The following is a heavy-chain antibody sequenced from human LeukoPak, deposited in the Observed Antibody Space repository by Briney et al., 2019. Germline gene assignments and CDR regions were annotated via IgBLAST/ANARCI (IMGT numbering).Heavy chain of an antibody. CDR3: ARGMATISGGNY. J-gene: IGHJ4*02. CDR2: ISRSGSVV. D-gene: IGHD5-24*01. Sequence: QAGGSLRLSCAASGFTFSSYEMNWVRQAPGKGLEWVPYISRSGSVVYYADSVKGRFIISRDNAKNSLYLQMNSLRAEDTAVYYCARGMATISGGNYWGQGTLVTVSS. CDR1: GFTFSSYE. V-gene: IGHV3-48*03.